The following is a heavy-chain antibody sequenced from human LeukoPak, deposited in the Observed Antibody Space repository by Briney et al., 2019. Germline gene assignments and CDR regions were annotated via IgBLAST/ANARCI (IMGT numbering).Heavy chain of an antibody. J-gene: IGHJ6*03. CDR3: ARGTTVTPLYYYYMDV. D-gene: IGHD4-11*01. Sequence: GASVKVSCKTSGYTFTNYDIYWVRQATGQGLEWMGWMIPDSGNTGYAQKLQGRVTMTTDTSTSTAYMELRSLRSDDTAVYYCARGTTVTPLYYYYMDVWGKGTTVTVSS. CDR1: GYTFTNYD. V-gene: IGHV1-8*01. CDR2: MIPDSGNT.